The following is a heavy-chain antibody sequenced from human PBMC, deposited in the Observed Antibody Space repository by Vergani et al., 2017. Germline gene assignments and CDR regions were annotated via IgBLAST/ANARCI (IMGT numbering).Heavy chain of an antibody. V-gene: IGHV3-7*01. CDR1: GFTFSTYW. J-gene: IGHJ4*02. CDR2: IKEDGSDK. CDR3: AKAQDIVVVVAATPIDY. Sequence: EVHLVESGGGLVQPGGSLRLSCAASGFTFSTYWMTWVRQAPGKGLEWVANIKEDGSDKYYVDSLKGRFTISRDNAKNSLYLQMNSLRAEDTAVYYCAKAQDIVVVVAATPIDYWGQGTLVTVSS. D-gene: IGHD2-15*01.